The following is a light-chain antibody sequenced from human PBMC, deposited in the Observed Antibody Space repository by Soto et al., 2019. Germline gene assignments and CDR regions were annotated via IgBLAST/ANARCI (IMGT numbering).Light chain of an antibody. V-gene: IGKV3D-15*01. CDR2: NAS. Sequence: LTQSPRTLSVSPGETATLSCRASRTVGSSLAWYQQKPGQSPRLLIFNASTRASGISDRFGGSGSGPDYTLSFIGLQPEDFAVYYCQQYNVWWSFGQGTKVDIK. CDR3: QQYNVWWS. CDR1: RTVGSS. J-gene: IGKJ1*01.